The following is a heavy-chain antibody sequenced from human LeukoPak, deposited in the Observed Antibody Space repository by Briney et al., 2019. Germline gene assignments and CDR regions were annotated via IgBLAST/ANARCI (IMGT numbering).Heavy chain of an antibody. Sequence: ASVKVSCKASGYSFTNYGITWVRQAPGQGLEWMGWISPYNGNTNYAQKLQGRVTMTRDTSTSTAYMELRSLRSDDTAVYYCARESVGGYGDYYFDSWGQGTLVTVSS. V-gene: IGHV1-18*01. CDR1: GYSFTNYG. CDR3: ARESVGGYGDYYFDS. J-gene: IGHJ4*02. CDR2: ISPYNGNT. D-gene: IGHD4-17*01.